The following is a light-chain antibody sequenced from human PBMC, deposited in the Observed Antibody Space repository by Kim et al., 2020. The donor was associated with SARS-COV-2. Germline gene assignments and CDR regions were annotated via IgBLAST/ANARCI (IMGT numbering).Light chain of an antibody. Sequence: GQRVTFSCSGASSNIGSNYVYWYQQLPGTAPKLLIYRNNQRPSGVPDRFSGSKSGTSASLAISGLRSEDEADYYCAAWDDSLSGRVFGGGTQLTVL. CDR3: AAWDDSLSGRV. CDR2: RNN. V-gene: IGLV1-47*01. CDR1: SSNIGSNY. J-gene: IGLJ2*01.